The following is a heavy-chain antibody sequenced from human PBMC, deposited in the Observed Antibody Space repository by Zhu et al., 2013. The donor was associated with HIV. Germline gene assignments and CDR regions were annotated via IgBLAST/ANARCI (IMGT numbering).Heavy chain of an antibody. V-gene: IGHV1-58*01. Sequence: QMQLVQSGPEVKKPGTSVKVSCKASGFTFTSSAVQWVRQARGQRLEWIGWIVVGSGNTNYAQKFQERVTITRDMSTSTAYMELSSLRSEDTAVYYCAADADTAMSEYWGQGTLVTVSS. J-gene: IGHJ4*02. D-gene: IGHD5-18*01. CDR2: IVVGSGNT. CDR3: AADADTAMSEY. CDR1: GFTFTSSA.